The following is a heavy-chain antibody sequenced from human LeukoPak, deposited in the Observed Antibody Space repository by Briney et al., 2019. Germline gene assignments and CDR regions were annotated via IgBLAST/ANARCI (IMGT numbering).Heavy chain of an antibody. CDR1: LHLLQIC. D-gene: IGHD3-9*01. J-gene: IGHJ3*02. CDR2: IIPIVGQE. V-gene: IGHV1-69*13. Sequence: ASVKVSCNSWLHLLQICDLRVVTEAPGQGLEWMGGIIPIVGQEPYAQKFQGRGTITADESTSKAYKELSSLRSEDTAVYYCARGNILNGYSSGDDAFDIWGQGTMVTVSS. CDR3: ARGNILNGYSSGDDAFDI.